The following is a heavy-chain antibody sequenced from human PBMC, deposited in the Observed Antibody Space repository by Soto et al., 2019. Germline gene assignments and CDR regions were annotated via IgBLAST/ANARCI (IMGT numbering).Heavy chain of an antibody. D-gene: IGHD1-26*01. CDR1: GFTISSAW. Sequence: EVQLVESGGGLVKPGESLRLSCAVSGFTISSAWMNWVRQAPGKGLEWVGRIKTKTQGETTDYAAPVKGRFTISRDDSENTLSLQMNSLKIEDTAVYCCTTGSVEGYWGQGTLVTVSS. CDR2: IKTKTQGETT. V-gene: IGHV3-15*07. CDR3: TTGSVEGY. J-gene: IGHJ4*02.